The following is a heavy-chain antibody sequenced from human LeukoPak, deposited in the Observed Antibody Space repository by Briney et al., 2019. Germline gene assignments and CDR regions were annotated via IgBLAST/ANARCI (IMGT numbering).Heavy chain of an antibody. CDR1: GGSIGNFF. D-gene: IGHD1-26*01. J-gene: IGHJ4*02. V-gene: IGHV4-59*01. Sequence: PSETLSLTCTVSGGSIGNFFWSWIRQSPGEGLEWIGFIYENGRASYNPSLKSRVTISVDMSKNQFSLRLTSMTAADTAVYYCARDWELGHWGRGILVTVTS. CDR2: IYENGRA. CDR3: ARDWELGH.